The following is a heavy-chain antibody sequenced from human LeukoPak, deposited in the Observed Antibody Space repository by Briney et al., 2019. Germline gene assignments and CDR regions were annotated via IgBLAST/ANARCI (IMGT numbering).Heavy chain of an antibody. J-gene: IGHJ4*02. Sequence: GGSLRLSCAASGFTFSSYAMSWVRQAPGKGLEWVSAISGSGGSTYYADSVKGRFTISRDNSKNTLYLQMNSLRAEGTAVYYCARSGSYLYYFDYWGQGTLVTVSS. CDR1: GFTFSSYA. V-gene: IGHV3-23*01. D-gene: IGHD1-26*01. CDR3: ARSGSYLYYFDY. CDR2: ISGSGGST.